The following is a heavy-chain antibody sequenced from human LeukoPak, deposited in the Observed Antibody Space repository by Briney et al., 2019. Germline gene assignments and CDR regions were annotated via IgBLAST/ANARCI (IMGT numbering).Heavy chain of an antibody. D-gene: IGHD5-24*01. CDR2: ISGNGGST. J-gene: IGHJ5*02. Sequence: GGSLRLSCAASGFTFDDYAMHWVRQAPGKGLEWVSLISGNGGSTFYAASVKGRFTISRDNSKNSLYLQMNSLRTEDTALYYCAKDPATRDGHGAWFDPWGQGTLVTVSS. CDR1: GFTFDDYA. CDR3: AKDPATRDGHGAWFDP. V-gene: IGHV3-43*02.